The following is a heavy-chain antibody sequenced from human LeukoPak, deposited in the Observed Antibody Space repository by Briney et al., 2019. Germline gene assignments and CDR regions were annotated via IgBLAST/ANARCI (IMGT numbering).Heavy chain of an antibody. CDR3: AKDNMVRGVSGYFDY. D-gene: IGHD3-10*01. Sequence: GRSLRLSCAASGFTFSSHWMHWVRQAPGKGLVWVSRINSDGSTTTYADSVKGRFTISRDNSKNSLYLQMNSLRAEDTALYYCAKDNMVRGVSGYFDYWGQGTLVTVSS. CDR1: GFTFSSHW. J-gene: IGHJ4*02. V-gene: IGHV3-74*01. CDR2: INSDGSTT.